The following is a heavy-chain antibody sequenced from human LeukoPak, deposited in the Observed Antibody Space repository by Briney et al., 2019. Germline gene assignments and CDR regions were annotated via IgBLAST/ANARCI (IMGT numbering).Heavy chain of an antibody. CDR3: ARLRMRRVGGWFDP. Sequence: SETLSLTCTVSSGSISTSNYYWGWVRQPPGKALEWIGNIFYSGSTYYSPSLKSRVTISLDTSRNQFSLKLNSVTAADTAVYYCARLRMRRVGGWFDPWGQGTLVTVSS. J-gene: IGHJ5*02. CDR1: SGSISTSNYY. V-gene: IGHV4-39*07. CDR2: IFYSGST. D-gene: IGHD2-8*01.